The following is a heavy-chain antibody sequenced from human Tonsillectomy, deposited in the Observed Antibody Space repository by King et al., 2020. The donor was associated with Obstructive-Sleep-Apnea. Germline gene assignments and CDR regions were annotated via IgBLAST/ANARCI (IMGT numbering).Heavy chain of an antibody. V-gene: IGHV3-30*04. CDR2: ISHDGSNK. CDR1: GFTFSSYA. D-gene: IGHD1-26*01. CDR3: ARDREQVYYFDY. Sequence: VQLVESGGGVVQPGGSLRLSCAASGFTFSSYAMHWVRQAPGKGLEWGAGISHDGSNKYYADSVKGRFPLSRDNSKNTLYLQMNSLRAEDTAVYYCARDREQVYYFDYWGQGTLDTVSS. J-gene: IGHJ4*02.